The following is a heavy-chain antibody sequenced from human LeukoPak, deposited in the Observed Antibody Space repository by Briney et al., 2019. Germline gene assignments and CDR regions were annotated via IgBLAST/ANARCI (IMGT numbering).Heavy chain of an antibody. V-gene: IGHV4-59*01. Sequence: PSETLSPTCTVSGGSISSYYWSWIRQPPGKGLEWIGYIYYSGSTNYNPSLKSRVTISVDTSKNQFSLKLSSVTAADTAVYYCARESGGYCSSTSCYVWFDPWGQGTLVTVSS. J-gene: IGHJ5*02. CDR2: IYYSGST. D-gene: IGHD2-2*01. CDR1: GGSISSYY. CDR3: ARESGGYCSSTSCYVWFDP.